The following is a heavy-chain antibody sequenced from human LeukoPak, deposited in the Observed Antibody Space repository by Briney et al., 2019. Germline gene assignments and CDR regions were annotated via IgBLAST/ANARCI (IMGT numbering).Heavy chain of an antibody. Sequence: ASVKVSCKASGYTFTSYDINWVRQATGQGLEWMGWMNPNSGNTGYAQKFQGRVTMTTDTSTSIAYMELRSLRSDDTAVYYCARSSGWYPYYYGMDVWGQGTTVTVSS. D-gene: IGHD6-19*01. CDR1: GYTFTSYD. V-gene: IGHV1-8*01. CDR2: MNPNSGNT. CDR3: ARSSGWYPYYYGMDV. J-gene: IGHJ6*02.